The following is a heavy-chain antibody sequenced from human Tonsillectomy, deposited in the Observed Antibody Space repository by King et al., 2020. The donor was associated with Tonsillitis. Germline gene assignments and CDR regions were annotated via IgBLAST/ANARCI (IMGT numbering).Heavy chain of an antibody. V-gene: IGHV2-5*01. D-gene: IGHD3-9*01. CDR2: IYWNDFK. CDR1: GFSLSTSGVG. Sequence: ITLKESGPTLVKPTQTLTLTCTFSGFSLSTSGVGVGWIRQPPGKALEWLALIYWNDFKRYSLSLKSRLTITKDTSKNQVVLTITNMDPVDTATYYCAHQGDILTGYDYWGQGTLVTVAS. J-gene: IGHJ4*02. CDR3: AHQGDILTGYDY.